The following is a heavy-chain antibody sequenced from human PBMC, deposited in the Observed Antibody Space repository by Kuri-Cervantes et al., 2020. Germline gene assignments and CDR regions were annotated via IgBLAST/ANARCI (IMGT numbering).Heavy chain of an antibody. CDR1: GGSISSGGYS. J-gene: IGHJ4*02. CDR2: IYHSGST. Sequence: SETLSLTCAVSGGSISSGGYSWSWIRRPPGKGLEWIGYIYHSGSTYYNPSLKSRVTISVDRSKNQFSLKLSSVTAADTAVYYCARGGGRGWLRSPIDYWGQGTLVTVSS. V-gene: IGHV4-30-2*01. CDR3: ARGGGRGWLRSPIDY. D-gene: IGHD5-12*01.